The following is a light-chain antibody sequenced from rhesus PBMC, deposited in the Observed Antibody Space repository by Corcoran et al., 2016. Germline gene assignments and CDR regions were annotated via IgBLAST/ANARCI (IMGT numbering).Light chain of an antibody. J-gene: IGKJ1*01. V-gene: IGKV3S9*01. Sequence: EIVMTQSPATLSLSPGERATLSCRASQSVSSYVAWYQQKPEQAPRLRISGAVSRATGSPDRFSGSGSVTDVTLTISSLEPEDFAVYYWQQYSNWRRTFGQGTKVEIK. CDR2: GAV. CDR3: QQYSNWRRT. CDR1: QSVSSY.